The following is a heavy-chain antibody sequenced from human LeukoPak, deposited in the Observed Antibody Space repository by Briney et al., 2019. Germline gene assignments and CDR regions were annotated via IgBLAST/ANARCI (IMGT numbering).Heavy chain of an antibody. D-gene: IGHD5-18*01. CDR3: ARYSHLNWYFDL. V-gene: IGHV4-30-4*01. CDR1: GGSISTGDYY. Sequence: SEPLSLTCTVSGGSISTGDYYWSWIRQPPGKGLEWIGYIYYSGGTYQNPSLESRVTMSVATSKNLFSLNLSSVTDADTAVYYCARYSHLNWYFDLWGRGALVTVSS. CDR2: IYYSGGT. J-gene: IGHJ2*01.